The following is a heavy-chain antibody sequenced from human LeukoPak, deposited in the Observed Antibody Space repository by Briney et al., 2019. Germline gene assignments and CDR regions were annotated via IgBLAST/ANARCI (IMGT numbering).Heavy chain of an antibody. V-gene: IGHV4-34*01. CDR2: INDSGTI. J-gene: IGHJ6*03. D-gene: IGHD1-7*01. Sequence: PSETLSLTCAVYGGSFSNYYWSWIRQSPGKGLEWIGEINDSGTINYNPSPMSRVTISVDKSKNQFSLKLSSATAADTAVYYCARRWNYGRNYYIDVWGKGATVSVSS. CDR3: ARRWNYGRNYYIDV. CDR1: GGSFSNYY.